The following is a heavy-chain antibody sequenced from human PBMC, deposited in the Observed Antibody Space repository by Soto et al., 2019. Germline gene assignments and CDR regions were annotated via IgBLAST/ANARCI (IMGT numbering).Heavy chain of an antibody. CDR2: IQHTGTT. D-gene: IGHD3-10*01. CDR1: GDSVTTSGYL. V-gene: IGHV4-39*01. J-gene: IGHJ3*02. CDR3: ASQKGSWTWAFDI. Sequence: QLQVQESGPGLVKPSETLSLTCTVSGDSVTTSGYLWGWIRQSPGKGLEWIATIQHTGTTYFNPSLRSRLTISIDTYKDQLSIKLSSVTAADTAVYSCASQKGSWTWAFDIWGQETMVSVSS.